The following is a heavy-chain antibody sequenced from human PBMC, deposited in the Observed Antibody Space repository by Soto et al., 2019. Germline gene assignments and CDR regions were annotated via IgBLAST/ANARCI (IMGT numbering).Heavy chain of an antibody. J-gene: IGHJ4*02. CDR2: ISSNGGTT. V-gene: IGHV3-64*01. CDR3: VRRVSGNYDY. Sequence: EVQLAESGGGMVQPGGSLRLSCVASGFTFSSYDMHWVRQAPGKGLEYVSSISSNGGTTYYGNSGKGRFPISRDNSKNTLYLQMGSRRAEDMAVYYCVRRVSGNYDYWGQGTLVTVSS. D-gene: IGHD1-7*01. CDR1: GFTFSSYD.